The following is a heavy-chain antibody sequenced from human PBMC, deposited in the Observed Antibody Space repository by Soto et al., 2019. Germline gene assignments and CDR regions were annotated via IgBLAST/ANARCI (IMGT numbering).Heavy chain of an antibody. CDR3: ARGVVRGVLYYYYGMDV. CDR1: GSSVSSGSYY. Sequence: PSETLSLTCTVSGSSVSSGSYYWSWIRQPPGKGLEWIGYIYYSGSTNYNPSLKSRVTISVDTSKNQFSLKLSSVTAADTAVYYCARGVVRGVLYYYYGMDVWGQGTTVTVSS. D-gene: IGHD3-10*01. J-gene: IGHJ6*02. V-gene: IGHV4-61*01. CDR2: IYYSGST.